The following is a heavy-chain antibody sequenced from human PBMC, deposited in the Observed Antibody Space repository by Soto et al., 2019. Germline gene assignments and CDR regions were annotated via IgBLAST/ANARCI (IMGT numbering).Heavy chain of an antibody. CDR2: IFSNDEK. D-gene: IGHD6-13*01. CDR1: GFSLSNARMG. V-gene: IGHV2-26*01. Sequence: QVTLKESGPVLVKPTETLTLTCTVSGFSLSNARMGVSWIRQPPGKALEWLAHIFSNDEKSCSTSLKSRLTSSKDASKSQVVLTRTNMHPVDTATYYCARTHSSGWSAPSYYYYGMDVWGQGTTVAVAS. J-gene: IGHJ6*02. CDR3: ARTHSSGWSAPSYYYYGMDV.